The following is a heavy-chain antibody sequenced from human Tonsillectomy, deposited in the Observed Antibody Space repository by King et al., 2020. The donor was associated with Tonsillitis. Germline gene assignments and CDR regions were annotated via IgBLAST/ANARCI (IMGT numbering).Heavy chain of an antibody. J-gene: IGHJ4*02. Sequence: VQLVESGGGVVQPGRSLRLSCAASGFTFSSYGMHWVRQAPGKGLEWVAVISYDGSNKYYADSVKGRFTNSRDNSKNTLYLQMNSLRAEDTAVYYCAKGPAVAGYFDYWVQGTLVTVSS. CDR1: GFTFSSYG. D-gene: IGHD6-19*01. CDR2: ISYDGSNK. CDR3: AKGPAVAGYFDY. V-gene: IGHV3-30*18.